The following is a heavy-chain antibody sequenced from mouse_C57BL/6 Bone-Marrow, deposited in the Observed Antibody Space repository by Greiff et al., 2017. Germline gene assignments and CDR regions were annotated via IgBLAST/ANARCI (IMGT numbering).Heavy chain of an antibody. Sequence: EVMLVESGGGLVKPGGSLKLSCAASGFTFSSYAMSWVRQTPEKRLEWVATISDGGSYTYYPDNVKGRFTISRDNAKNNLYLQMSQLKSEDTAMYYCARDLFITTVVADYARDYWGQGTSGTVSS. J-gene: IGHJ4*01. CDR2: ISDGGSYT. V-gene: IGHV5-4*01. CDR3: ARDLFITTVVADYARDY. D-gene: IGHD1-1*01. CDR1: GFTFSSYA.